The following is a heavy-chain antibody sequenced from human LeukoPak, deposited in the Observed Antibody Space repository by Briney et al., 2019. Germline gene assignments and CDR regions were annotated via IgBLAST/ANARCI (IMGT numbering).Heavy chain of an antibody. CDR2: INPIFGTA. J-gene: IGHJ4*02. V-gene: IGHV1-69*13. CDR3: GRVVGLYCS. CDR1: GGTFISYA. Sequence: ASVKVSFKASGGTFISYAISWVRQAPGQGLEWMGGINPIFGTANSAQKFQGRVTITADESTSTAYMKLSCLRSEDTAVYYYGRVVGLYCSWGQGTLVTVSS. D-gene: IGHD2-21*01.